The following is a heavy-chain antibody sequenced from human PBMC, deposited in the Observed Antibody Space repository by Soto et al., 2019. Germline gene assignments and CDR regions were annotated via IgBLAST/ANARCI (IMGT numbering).Heavy chain of an antibody. D-gene: IGHD6-6*01. CDR3: ARGGAHSSSSR. Sequence: TLSLTFTVSGGSMSSGGYYWSWIRQHPGKGLEWMGYIYYSGSTYYNPSLKSRVTISVDTSKNQFSLKLSSVTAADTAVYYCARGGAHSSSSRWGQGTLVTVPQ. CDR1: GGSMSSGGYY. J-gene: IGHJ4*02. V-gene: IGHV4-31*03. CDR2: IYYSGST.